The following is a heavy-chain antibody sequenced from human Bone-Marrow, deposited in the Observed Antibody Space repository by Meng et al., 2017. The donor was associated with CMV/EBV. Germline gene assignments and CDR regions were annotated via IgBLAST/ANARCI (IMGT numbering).Heavy chain of an antibody. D-gene: IGHD3-3*01. J-gene: IGHJ3*02. CDR3: AGVTIFGVVSAFDI. CDR2: ISSSSSYI. CDR1: GFTFSSYS. Sequence: ETLSLTCAASGFTFSSYSMNWVRQAPGKGLEWVSSISSSSSYIYYADSVKGRFTISRDNAKNSLYLQMNSLRAEDTAVYYCAGVTIFGVVSAFDIWGQGTMVTVSS. V-gene: IGHV3-21*01.